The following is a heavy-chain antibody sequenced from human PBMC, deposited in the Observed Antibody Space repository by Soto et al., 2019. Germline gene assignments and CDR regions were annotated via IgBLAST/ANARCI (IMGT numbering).Heavy chain of an antibody. CDR2: IYSGGST. J-gene: IGHJ4*02. Sequence: GGSLRLSCAASGFTVSSNYMSWVRQAPGKGLEWVSVIYSGGSTYYADSVKGRFTISRDNSKNTLYLQMNSLRAEDTAVYYCQRDLEYSSSGNYWGQGNLVTVSS. V-gene: IGHV3-66*01. D-gene: IGHD6-6*01. CDR1: GFTVSSNY. CDR3: QRDLEYSSSGNY.